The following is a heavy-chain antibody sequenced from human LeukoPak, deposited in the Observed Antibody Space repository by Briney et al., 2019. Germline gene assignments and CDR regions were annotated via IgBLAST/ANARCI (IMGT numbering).Heavy chain of an antibody. V-gene: IGHV1-69*13. D-gene: IGHD3-22*01. CDR1: GYTFTSYD. Sequence: SVKVSCKASGYTFTSYDINWVRQAPGQGLEWMGGIIPIFGTANYAQKFQGRVTITADESTSAAYMELSSLRSEDTAVYYCARAVLYYYDSSGYFDYWGQGTLVTVSS. CDR2: IIPIFGTA. J-gene: IGHJ4*02. CDR3: ARAVLYYYDSSGYFDY.